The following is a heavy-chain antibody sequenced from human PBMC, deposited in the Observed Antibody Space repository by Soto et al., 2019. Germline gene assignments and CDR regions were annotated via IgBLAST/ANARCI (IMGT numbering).Heavy chain of an antibody. CDR2: SYYSGST. CDR1: GGSISSGDYY. V-gene: IGHV4-30-4*01. Sequence: QVQLQESGPGLVKPSQTLSLTCTVSGGSISSGDYYWSWIRQPPGKGLEWIGYSYYSGSTYYNPSLKSRVTISVDTSKNQFSLKLSSVTAADTAVYYCARAGDYYDSSGYSTYFDYWGQGTLVTVSS. J-gene: IGHJ4*02. D-gene: IGHD3-22*01. CDR3: ARAGDYYDSSGYSTYFDY.